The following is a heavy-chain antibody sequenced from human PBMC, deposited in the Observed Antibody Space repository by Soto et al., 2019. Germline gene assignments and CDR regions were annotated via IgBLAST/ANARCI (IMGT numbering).Heavy chain of an antibody. Sequence: ASVKVSCKASGGTFSSYAISWVRQAPGQGLEWMGGIIPIFGTASYAQKFQGRVTITADESTSTAYMELSSLRSEDTAVYYCARLGYCSGGSCYSAPYYYYGMDVWGQGTTVTVSS. CDR3: ARLGYCSGGSCYSAPYYYYGMDV. CDR1: GGTFSSYA. CDR2: IIPIFGTA. V-gene: IGHV1-69*13. D-gene: IGHD2-15*01. J-gene: IGHJ6*02.